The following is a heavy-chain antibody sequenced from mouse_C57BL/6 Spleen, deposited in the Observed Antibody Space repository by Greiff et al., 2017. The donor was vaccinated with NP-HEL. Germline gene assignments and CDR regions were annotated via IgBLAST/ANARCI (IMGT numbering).Heavy chain of an antibody. CDR1: GYSFTGYY. D-gene: IGHD2-4*01. CDR2: INPSTGGT. Sequence: EVQLVESGPELVKPGASVKISCKASGYSFTGYYMNWVKQSPEKSLEWIGEINPSTGGTTYNQKFKAKATLTVDKSSSTAYMQLKSLTSEDSAVYYCARSYYDYAWFAYWGQGTLVTVSA. J-gene: IGHJ3*01. CDR3: ARSYYDYAWFAY. V-gene: IGHV1-42*01.